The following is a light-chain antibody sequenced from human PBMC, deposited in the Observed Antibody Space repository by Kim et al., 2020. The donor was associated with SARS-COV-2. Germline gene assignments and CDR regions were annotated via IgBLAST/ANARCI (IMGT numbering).Light chain of an antibody. CDR3: QAWGAGVRV. Sequence: QPVLTQSPSASASLGASVKLTCTLSSGHSNYAIAWHQQQPEKGPRYLMKLYSDGIHSKGDGIPDRFSGSSSGAERYLIISSLQSEDEADYFCQAWGAGVRVFGGGTKVTVL. CDR1: SGHSNYA. J-gene: IGLJ3*02. CDR2: LYSDGIH. V-gene: IGLV4-69*01.